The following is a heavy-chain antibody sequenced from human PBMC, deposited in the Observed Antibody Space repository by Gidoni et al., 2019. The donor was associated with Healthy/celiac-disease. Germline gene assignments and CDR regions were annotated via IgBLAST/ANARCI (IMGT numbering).Heavy chain of an antibody. D-gene: IGHD2-15*01. CDR3: ARDHVVVVVAAAYYYYGMDV. Sequence: QVQLVQSGAEVKKPGASVKVSCKASGYTFTSYYMHWVRQAPGQGLEWMGIINPSGGSTSYAQKFQGRVTMTRDTSTSTVYMELSSLRSEDTAVYYCARDHVVVVVAAAYYYYGMDVWGQGTTVTVSS. V-gene: IGHV1-46*03. J-gene: IGHJ6*02. CDR1: GYTFTSYY. CDR2: INPSGGST.